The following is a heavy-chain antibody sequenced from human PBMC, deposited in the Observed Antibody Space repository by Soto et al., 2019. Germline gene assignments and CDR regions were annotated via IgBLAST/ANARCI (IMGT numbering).Heavy chain of an antibody. CDR1: GYTFTGYY. Sequence: ASVKVSCKASGYTFTGYYMHWVRQAPGQGLEWMGWINPNSGGTNYAQKFQGWVTMTRDTSISTAYMELSRLRSDDTAVYYCARGNGPVGYSYGLRFDYWGQGTLVTVSS. D-gene: IGHD5-18*01. CDR2: INPNSGGT. J-gene: IGHJ4*02. CDR3: ARGNGPVGYSYGLRFDY. V-gene: IGHV1-2*04.